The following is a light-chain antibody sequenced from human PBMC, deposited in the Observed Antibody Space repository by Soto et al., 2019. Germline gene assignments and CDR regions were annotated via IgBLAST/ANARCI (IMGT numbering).Light chain of an antibody. J-gene: IGKJ4*01. V-gene: IGKV3-20*01. CDR3: QRYDASSLS. Sequence: EIVLTQSPGTLSLSPGERATLSCRARKSVNSNYSDWYQQKPGQAPRLLIYRTSTRAPAIPDRFSGSVSGTDCTLTISRLEPEDVAEYYCQRYDASSLSFGGVTKVEI. CDR2: RTS. CDR1: KSVNSNY.